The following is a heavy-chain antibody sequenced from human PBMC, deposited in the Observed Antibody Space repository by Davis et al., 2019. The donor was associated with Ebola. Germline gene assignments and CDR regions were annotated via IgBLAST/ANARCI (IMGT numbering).Heavy chain of an antibody. J-gene: IGHJ4*02. D-gene: IGHD5-12*01. CDR1: GDSVSGSSGA. Sequence: PSETLSLTCAISGDSVSGSSGAWNWIRQSPSRGLEWLGRTYYTSKWFNHYAESVKSRITINPDTSKNQFSLQLNSVTPEDTAVYYCARGWLRTGLDYWGQGTLVTVSS. CDR3: ARGWLRTGLDY. CDR2: TYYTSKWFN. V-gene: IGHV6-1*01.